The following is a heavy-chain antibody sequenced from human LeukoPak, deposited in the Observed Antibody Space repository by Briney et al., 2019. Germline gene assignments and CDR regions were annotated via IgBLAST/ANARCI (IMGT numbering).Heavy chain of an antibody. CDR3: VRERGSYYTDAGSGTDD. D-gene: IGHD1-26*01. CDR1: GFTFSSYS. Sequence: GGSLRLSCAASGFTFSSYSMNWVRQAPGKGLEWVSSISSSSSYIYYADSVKGLFTISRDNAQNSLYLQMNSPRAANTAVYYFVRERGSYYTDAGSGTDDGGQPRLVTVSS. CDR2: ISSSSSYI. V-gene: IGHV3-21*01. J-gene: IGHJ4*02.